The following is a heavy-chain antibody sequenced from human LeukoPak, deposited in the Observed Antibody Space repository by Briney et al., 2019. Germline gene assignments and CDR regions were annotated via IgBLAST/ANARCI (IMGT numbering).Heavy chain of an antibody. D-gene: IGHD1-26*01. Sequence: GASVKVSCKASGYTFTGYYMHWVRQAPGQGLEWMGWINPSSGSTSYAQKFQGRVTMTRDTSTSTVYMELSSLRSEDTAVYYCARDGGSYHSGIDYWGQGTLVTVSS. J-gene: IGHJ4*02. CDR3: ARDGGSYHSGIDY. CDR1: GYTFTGYY. V-gene: IGHV1-46*01. CDR2: INPSSGST.